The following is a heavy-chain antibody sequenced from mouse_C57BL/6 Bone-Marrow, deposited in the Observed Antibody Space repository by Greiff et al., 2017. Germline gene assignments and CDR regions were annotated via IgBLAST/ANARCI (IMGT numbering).Heavy chain of an antibody. CDR1: GFTFSDYG. J-gene: IGHJ1*03. CDR3: ARRWSGYGYFDV. CDR2: ISSGSSTI. Sequence: EVMLVESGGGLVKPGGSLKLSCAASGFTFSDYGMRWVRQAPEKGLEWVAYISSGSSTIYYADTVKGRFTFSTDHATNTLFLQMTSLRSEDTAMYYCARRWSGYGYFDVWGTGTMVTVSA. V-gene: IGHV5-17*01.